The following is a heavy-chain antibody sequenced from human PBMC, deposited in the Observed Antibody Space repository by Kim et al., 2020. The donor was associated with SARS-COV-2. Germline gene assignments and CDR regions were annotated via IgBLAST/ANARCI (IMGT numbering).Heavy chain of an antibody. CDR1: GYTFTGYY. CDR2: INPNSGGT. Sequence: ASVKVSCKASGYTFTGYYMHWVRQAPGQGLEWMGRINPNSGGTNYAQKFQGRVTMTRDTSISTTYMELSRLRSDDTAVYYCASGLYCSGGSCYSSPWFDPWGQGTLVTVSS. D-gene: IGHD2-15*01. J-gene: IGHJ5*02. CDR3: ASGLYCSGGSCYSSPWFDP. V-gene: IGHV1-2*06.